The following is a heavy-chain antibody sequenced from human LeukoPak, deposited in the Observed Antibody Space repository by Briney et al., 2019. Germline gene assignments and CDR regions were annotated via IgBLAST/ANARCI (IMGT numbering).Heavy chain of an antibody. Sequence: SETLSLTCAVYGGSFSGYYWSWIRQPPGKGLEWIGEINHSGSTNYNPSLKSRVTISVDTSKNQFSLKLSSVTAADTAVYYCARVKGHTWFDPWGQGTLVTVSS. CDR3: ARVKGHTWFDP. V-gene: IGHV4-34*01. J-gene: IGHJ5*02. CDR1: GGSFSGYY. CDR2: INHSGST.